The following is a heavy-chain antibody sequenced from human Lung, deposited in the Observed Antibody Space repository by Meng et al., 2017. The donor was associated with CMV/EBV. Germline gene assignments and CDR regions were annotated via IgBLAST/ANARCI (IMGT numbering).Heavy chain of an antibody. CDR2: INHSGST. J-gene: IGHJ4*02. Sequence: SXTLSLXCAVYGGSFSGYYWSWIRQPPGKGLEWIGEINHSGSTNYNPSLKSRVTISVDTSKNQFSLKLSSVTAADTAVYYFARSPWQQRGDFDYWGQGNXV. CDR3: ARSPWQQRGDFDY. CDR1: GGSFSGYY. V-gene: IGHV4-34*01. D-gene: IGHD6-13*01.